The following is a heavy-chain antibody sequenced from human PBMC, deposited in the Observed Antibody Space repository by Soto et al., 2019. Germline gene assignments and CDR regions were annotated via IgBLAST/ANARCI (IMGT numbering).Heavy chain of an antibody. V-gene: IGHV4-34*01. D-gene: IGHD2-8*02. Sequence: QVQLQQWGAGLLKPSETLSLTCAVYGGSFSGYYWTRIRQPPGPGLERIGEINHSGSTNYNPSLKSRVTISVDTSKNQFSLTLTSVTAADTAVYYCARDKITGLFDYWGQGTLVTVSS. J-gene: IGHJ4*02. CDR3: ARDKITGLFDY. CDR2: INHSGST. CDR1: GGSFSGYY.